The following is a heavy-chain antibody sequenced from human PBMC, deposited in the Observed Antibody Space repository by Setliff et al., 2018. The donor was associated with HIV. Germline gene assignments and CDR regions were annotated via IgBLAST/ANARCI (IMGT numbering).Heavy chain of an antibody. V-gene: IGHV3-21*01. CDR1: GFTFSSYS. CDR2: ISSSSSYI. CDR3: ARLRINDF. J-gene: IGHJ4*02. Sequence: PGGSLRLSCAASGFTFSSYSMNWVRQAPGKGLEWVSSISSSSSYIYYADSVKGRFTISRDNAKNSLYLQMDGLRVEDTAVYYCARLRINDFWGQGTPVTVSS.